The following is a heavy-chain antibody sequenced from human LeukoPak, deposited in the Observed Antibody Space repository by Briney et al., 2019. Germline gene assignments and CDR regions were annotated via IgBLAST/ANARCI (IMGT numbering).Heavy chain of an antibody. V-gene: IGHV4-30-2*01. CDR1: GGSISSGGYS. J-gene: IGHJ4*02. CDR2: IYHSGST. Sequence: SQTLSLTCAVSGGSISSGGYSWSWIRQPPGKGLEWIGYIYHSGSTYYIPSLKSRVTISVDRSKNQFSLKLSSVTAADTAVYYCASDRGGSWDYWGQGTLVTVSS. CDR3: ASDRGGSWDY. D-gene: IGHD2-15*01.